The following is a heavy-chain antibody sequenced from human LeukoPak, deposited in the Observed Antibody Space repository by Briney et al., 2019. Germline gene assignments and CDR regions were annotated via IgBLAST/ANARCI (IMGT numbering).Heavy chain of an antibody. D-gene: IGHD4-17*01. Sequence: PGGSLRLSCEVSGFSFRNYGMHWVRQAPGKGLKWVAAIWYDGSNKYYADSVKGRFTISRDNSKNTLYLQMNSLRVEDTAVYYCARDGPAGDHGVTTYYFDYWGQGTLVTVSS. CDR2: IWYDGSNK. CDR3: ARDGPAGDHGVTTYYFDY. CDR1: GFSFRNYG. V-gene: IGHV3-33*01. J-gene: IGHJ4*02.